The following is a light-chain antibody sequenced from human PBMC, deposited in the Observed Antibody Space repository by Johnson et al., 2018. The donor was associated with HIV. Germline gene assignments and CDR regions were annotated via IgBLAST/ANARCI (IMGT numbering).Light chain of an antibody. CDR2: DNN. V-gene: IGLV1-51*01. CDR3: GTWDSSLSAYV. CDR1: SSNIGNNY. Sequence: QSVLTQPPSVSAAPGQKVTISCSGSSSNIGNNYVSWYQQLPGTAPKLLIYDNNKRPSGIPDRFSGSKSGTSATLGITGLQTGDEDDYYCGTWDSSLSAYVFGTGPKVTVL. J-gene: IGLJ1*01.